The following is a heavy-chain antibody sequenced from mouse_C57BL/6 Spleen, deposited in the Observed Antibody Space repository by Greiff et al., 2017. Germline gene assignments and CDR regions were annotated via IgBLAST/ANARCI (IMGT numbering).Heavy chain of an antibody. CDR3: ARNHDYGSSYSAMDY. V-gene: IGHV1-4*01. Sequence: QVQLQQSGAELARPGASVKMSCKASGYTFTSYTMHWVKQRPGQGLEWIGYINPSSGYTKYNQKFKDKATLTADKSSSTAYMQLSSLTSEDSAVYYCARNHDYGSSYSAMDYWGQGTAVTVSS. CDR1: GYTFTSYT. J-gene: IGHJ4*01. D-gene: IGHD1-1*01. CDR2: INPSSGYT.